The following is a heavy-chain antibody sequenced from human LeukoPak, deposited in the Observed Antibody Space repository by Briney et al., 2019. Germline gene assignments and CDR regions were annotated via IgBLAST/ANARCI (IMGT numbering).Heavy chain of an antibody. CDR1: GYTFTGYY. J-gene: IGHJ4*02. CDR2: INPNSGGT. V-gene: IGHV1-2*04. D-gene: IGHD2-15*01. Sequence: ASVKVSCKASGYTFTGYYMHWVRQAPGQGLEWKGWINPNSGGTNYAQKFQGWVTMTRDTSISTAYMELSRLRSDDTAVYYCARVVCSGGSCYWDYWGQGTLVTVSS. CDR3: ARVVCSGGSCYWDY.